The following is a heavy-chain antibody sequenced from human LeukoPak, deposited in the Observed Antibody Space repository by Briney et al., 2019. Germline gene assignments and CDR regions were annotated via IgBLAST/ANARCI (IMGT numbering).Heavy chain of an antibody. CDR2: ISSSSSTI. CDR1: GFTFSSYS. J-gene: IGHJ6*03. CDR3: ARVPWFGELFPYDYYYYYMDV. D-gene: IGHD3-10*01. Sequence: PGGSLRLSCAASGFTFSSYSMNWVRQAPGKGLEWVSYISSSSSTIYYADSVKGRFTISRDNAKNSLYLQMNSLRAEDTAVYYCARVPWFGELFPYDYYYYYMDVWGKGTTVTVSS. V-gene: IGHV3-48*01.